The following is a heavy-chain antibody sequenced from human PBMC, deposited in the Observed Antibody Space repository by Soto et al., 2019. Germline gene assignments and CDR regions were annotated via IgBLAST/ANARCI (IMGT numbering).Heavy chain of an antibody. J-gene: IGHJ6*02. CDR3: TLSRIAAACSSAVGRKYYSYGMDV. V-gene: IGHV3-73*01. CDR1: GFTFSGSA. Sequence: GGSLRLSCAASGFTFSGSAMHWVRQASGKGLEWVGCVRSKANSYVTAYAASVKGWFNISRDDSKKTAYRQMNSLKTEDTAVYYCTLSRIAAACSSAVGRKYYSYGMDVWGQGTTVTVSS. D-gene: IGHD6-13*01. CDR2: VRSKANSYVT.